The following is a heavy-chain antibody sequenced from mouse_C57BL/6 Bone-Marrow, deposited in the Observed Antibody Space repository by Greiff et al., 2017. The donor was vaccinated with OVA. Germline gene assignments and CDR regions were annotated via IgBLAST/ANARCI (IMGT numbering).Heavy chain of an antibody. CDR1: GYTFTSYW. CDR3: ARGRLWFPYWYFDV. J-gene: IGHJ1*03. Sequence: QVQLQQSGAELVRPGSSVKLSCKASGYTFTSYWMHWVKQRPIQGLEWIGNIDPSDSETHYNQKFKDKATLTVDKSSSTAYMQLSSLTSEDSAVYYCARGRLWFPYWYFDVWGTGTTVTVSS. V-gene: IGHV1-52*01. CDR2: IDPSDSET. D-gene: IGHD2-2*01.